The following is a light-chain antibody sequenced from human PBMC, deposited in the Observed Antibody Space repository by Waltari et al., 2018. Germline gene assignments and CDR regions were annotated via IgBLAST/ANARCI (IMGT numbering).Light chain of an antibody. CDR1: PNIYNW. CDR2: DAS. Sequence: DTQMTQSPSTLSAYVGDRVPITCRASPNIYNWLAWYQQKPGEAPEVLIYDASSLRSGGPSRFSGSGSGTEFTLTISSLQPGDFATYYCQQYHGDSPTFGQGTRVEIK. J-gene: IGKJ1*01. CDR3: QQYHGDSPT. V-gene: IGKV1-5*01.